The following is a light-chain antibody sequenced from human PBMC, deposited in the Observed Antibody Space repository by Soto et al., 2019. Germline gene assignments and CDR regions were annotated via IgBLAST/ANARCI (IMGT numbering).Light chain of an antibody. CDR1: QSVSNNY. Sequence: EIVLTQSPGTLSLSPGERATLSCRASQSVSNNYLAWYQHKPGQAPRLLIYGASSSASGIPDRFSGSGSGTDFTLTIGRLEPEDFAVYYCQHYGSSPRTFGQGTKLDIK. CDR2: GAS. CDR3: QHYGSSPRT. J-gene: IGKJ1*01. V-gene: IGKV3-20*01.